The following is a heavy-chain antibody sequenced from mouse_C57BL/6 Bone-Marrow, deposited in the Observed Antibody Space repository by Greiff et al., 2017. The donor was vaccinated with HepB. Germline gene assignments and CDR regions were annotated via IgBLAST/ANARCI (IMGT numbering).Heavy chain of an antibody. CDR3: ARGLRRGFAY. J-gene: IGHJ3*01. CDR2: IHPNSGST. CDR1: GYTFTSYW. V-gene: IGHV1-64*01. Sequence: VQLQQSGAELVKPGASVKMSCKASGYTFTSYWMHWVKQRPGQGLEWIGMIHPNSGSTNYNEKFKSKATLTVDKSSSTAYMQLSSLTSEDSAVYYCARGLRRGFAYWGQGTLVTVSA. D-gene: IGHD2-4*01.